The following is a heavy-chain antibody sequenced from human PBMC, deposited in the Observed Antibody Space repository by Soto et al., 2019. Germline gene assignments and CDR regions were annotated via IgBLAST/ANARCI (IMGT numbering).Heavy chain of an antibody. CDR3: ALPDRYYYDSSGDY. V-gene: IGHV1-69*12. CDR1: GGTFSSYA. D-gene: IGHD3-22*01. Sequence: QVQLVQSGAEVKKPGSSVKVSCKASGGTFSSYAISWVRQAPGQGLEWMGGIIPIFGTANYAQKFQGRVPITADDSTSTAYMELSSLSSEDTAVYYCALPDRYYYDSSGDYWGQGTLVTVSS. CDR2: IIPIFGTA. J-gene: IGHJ4*02.